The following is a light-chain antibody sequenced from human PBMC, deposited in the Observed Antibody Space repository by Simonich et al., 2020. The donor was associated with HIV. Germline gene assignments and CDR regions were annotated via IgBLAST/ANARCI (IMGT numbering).Light chain of an antibody. CDR1: SSDVGGYNY. Sequence: QSALTQPPSASGSPGQSVPISCTGTSSDVGGYNYVSWYQKHPGKAPKLMIYEVSTRPSGVPDRFSGTKSGNTASLTVSGLQAEDEADYYCSSYAGSNNLVFGGGTKLTVL. CDR2: EVS. V-gene: IGLV2-8*01. CDR3: SSYAGSNNLV. J-gene: IGLJ2*01.